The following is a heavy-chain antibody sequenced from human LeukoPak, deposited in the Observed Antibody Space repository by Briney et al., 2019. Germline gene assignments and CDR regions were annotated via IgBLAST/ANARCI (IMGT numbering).Heavy chain of an antibody. CDR1: GFSFSTSW. Sequence: GGSLRLSCAAPGFSFSTSWMNWVRQAPGKGLEGVAMTKPDGSVAFYVDSVKARFTISRDNAKDLLYLPMNSLRVEDTAVYYCVRDPGWGAFDYWGQGTLVTVSS. V-gene: IGHV3-7*03. D-gene: IGHD3-16*01. J-gene: IGHJ4*03. CDR2: TKPDGSVA. CDR3: VRDPGWGAFDY.